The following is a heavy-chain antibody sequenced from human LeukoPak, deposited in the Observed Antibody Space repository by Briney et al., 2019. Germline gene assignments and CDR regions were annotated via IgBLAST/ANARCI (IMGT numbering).Heavy chain of an antibody. D-gene: IGHD3-22*01. CDR3: ARVRYYDSTTDYYYYMDV. CDR2: IIPIFGTA. V-gene: IGHV1-69*13. Sequence: SVKVSCKASGGTFSSYAISWVRQAPGQGLEWMGGIIPIFGTANYAQKFQGRVTITADESTSTAYMELSSLRSEDTAVYYCARVRYYDSTTDYYYYMDVWGKGTTVTISS. CDR1: GGTFSSYA. J-gene: IGHJ6*03.